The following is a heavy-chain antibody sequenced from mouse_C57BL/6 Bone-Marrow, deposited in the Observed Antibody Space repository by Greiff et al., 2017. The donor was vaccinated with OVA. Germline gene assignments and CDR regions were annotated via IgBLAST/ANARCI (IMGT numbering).Heavy chain of an antibody. CDR2: IYPGGGYT. CDR1: GYTFTNYW. J-gene: IGHJ1*03. V-gene: IGHV1-63*01. Sequence: QVQLQQSGAELVRPGTSVKMSCKASGYTFTNYWIGWAKQRPGHGLEWIGDIYPGGGYTNYNEKFKGKATLTADKSSSTAYMQFSSLTSEDSAIYYCARRGYYGSSYDWYFDVWGTGTTVTVS. CDR3: ARRGYYGSSYDWYFDV. D-gene: IGHD1-1*01.